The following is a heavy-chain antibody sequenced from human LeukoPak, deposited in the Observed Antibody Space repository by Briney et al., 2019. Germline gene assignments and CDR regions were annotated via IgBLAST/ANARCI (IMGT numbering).Heavy chain of an antibody. CDR1: GGSFSGYY. Sequence: PSETLSLTCAVYGGSFSGYYWSWIRQPPGKGLEWIGEINHSGSTNYNPSLKSRVTISVGTSKNQFSLKLSSVTAADTAVYYCARGRNSITFDYWGQGTLVTVSS. D-gene: IGHD1-14*01. CDR2: INHSGST. V-gene: IGHV4-34*01. CDR3: ARGRNSITFDY. J-gene: IGHJ4*02.